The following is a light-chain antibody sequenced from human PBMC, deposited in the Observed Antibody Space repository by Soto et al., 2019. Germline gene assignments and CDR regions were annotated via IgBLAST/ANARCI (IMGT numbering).Light chain of an antibody. CDR1: SSDVGSYNL. J-gene: IGLJ2*01. CDR2: EVS. Sequence: QSALTQPASVSGSPGQSITISCTGTSSDVGSYNLVSWYQQHPGKAPKLMIYEVSKRPSGVSNRFSGSKSGNTASLTISGLQPEDEADYYCCSYAGSSTLGVFGGGTKVTVL. CDR3: CSYAGSSTLGV. V-gene: IGLV2-23*02.